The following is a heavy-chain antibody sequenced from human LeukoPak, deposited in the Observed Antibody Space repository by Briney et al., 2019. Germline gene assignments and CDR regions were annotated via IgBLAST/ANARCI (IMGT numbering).Heavy chain of an antibody. D-gene: IGHD3-10*01. V-gene: IGHV3-30-3*02. CDR3: AKRKLGFSRSGNYFDY. Sequence: GRSLRLSCAASGFIFSGHVMHWVRQAPGKGLEWVSLISYDGSNKDYADSVKGRFTISRDNSKNTLYLQMNGLRAEDTAVYYCAKRKLGFSRSGNYFDYWGQGTLVTVSS. CDR2: ISYDGSNK. CDR1: GFIFSGHV. J-gene: IGHJ4*02.